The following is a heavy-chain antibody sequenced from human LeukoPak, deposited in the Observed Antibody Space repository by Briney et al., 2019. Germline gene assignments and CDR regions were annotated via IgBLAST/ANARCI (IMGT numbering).Heavy chain of an antibody. CDR1: ESTLTELS. J-gene: IGHJ4*02. Sequence: ASVKVSCKVSESTLTELSMHWVRQAPGKGLEWTGGFDPEDGETIYAQKFQGRVTMTEDTSTDTAYMELSSLRSEDTAVYYCATPPLRWLVKGGYYFDYWGQGTLVTVSS. CDR2: FDPEDGET. CDR3: ATPPLRWLVKGGYYFDY. D-gene: IGHD4-23*01. V-gene: IGHV1-24*01.